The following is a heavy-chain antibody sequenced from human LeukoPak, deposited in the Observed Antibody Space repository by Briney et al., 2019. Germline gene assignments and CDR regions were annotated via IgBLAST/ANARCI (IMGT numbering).Heavy chain of an antibody. CDR1: GFTFSSYD. D-gene: IGHD3-16*01. V-gene: IGHV3-23*01. J-gene: IGHJ4*02. Sequence: GGSLRLSCAASGFTFSSYDMSWVRQAPGKGLEWVSAISGNGGSTYYADSVKGRFTISRDNSKNTLYLQMNSLRAEDTAVYYCARSPGEEKMDYWGQGTLVTVSS. CDR2: ISGNGGST. CDR3: ARSPGEEKMDY.